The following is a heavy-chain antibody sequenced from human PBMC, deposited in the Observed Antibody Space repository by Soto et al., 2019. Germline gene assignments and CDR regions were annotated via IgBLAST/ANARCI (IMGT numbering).Heavy chain of an antibody. J-gene: IGHJ6*02. CDR1: GGSISSSNC. Sequence: QVQLQESGPGLVKPSGTLSLTCAVSGGSISSSNCWSWVRQPPGKGLEWIGEIYHSGSANYNPSLKSRATLSXDXPKNQLSLKLSSVTAADTAVYYCARVEGRFYYGMDVWGQGTTVTVSS. CDR2: IYHSGSA. CDR3: ARVEGRFYYGMDV. V-gene: IGHV4-4*02.